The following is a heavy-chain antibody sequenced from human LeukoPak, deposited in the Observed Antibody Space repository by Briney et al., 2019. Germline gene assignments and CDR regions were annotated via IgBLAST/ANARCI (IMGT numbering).Heavy chain of an antibody. J-gene: IGHJ4*02. Sequence: ASVKVSCKASGYTFTGYYMHWVRQAPGQGLEWMGWINPNSGGTNYAQKFQGRVTMTRDTSISTAYMELSRLTSDDTAVYYCAKEVHYYDSSDYFPLGYWGQGTLITVSS. V-gene: IGHV1-2*02. CDR3: AKEVHYYDSSDYFPLGY. D-gene: IGHD3-22*01. CDR2: INPNSGGT. CDR1: GYTFTGYY.